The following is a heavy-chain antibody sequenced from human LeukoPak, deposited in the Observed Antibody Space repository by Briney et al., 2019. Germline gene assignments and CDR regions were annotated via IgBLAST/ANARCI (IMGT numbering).Heavy chain of an antibody. CDR3: ARQGGGVLTSPFDY. V-gene: IGHV5-10-1*01. J-gene: IGHJ4*02. Sequence: GEPLKISFKGSGYRFTSYWISWVRPMPGKGLGWMGRIDPSDSYTNYSPSFQGHVTISADKSISTAYLQWSSLKASDTAMYCCARQGGGVLTSPFDYWGQGTLVTVSS. D-gene: IGHD3-16*01. CDR1: GYRFTSYW. CDR2: IDPSDSYT.